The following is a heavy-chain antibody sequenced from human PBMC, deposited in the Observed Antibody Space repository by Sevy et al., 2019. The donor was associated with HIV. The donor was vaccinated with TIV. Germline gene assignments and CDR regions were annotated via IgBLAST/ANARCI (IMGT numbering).Heavy chain of an antibody. CDR1: GFTFSNYG. CDR3: ARRDSANSFEI. J-gene: IGHJ3*02. CDR2: ILAGGGST. V-gene: IGHV3-23*01. D-gene: IGHD1-26*01. Sequence: GGSLRLSCAASGFTFSNYGMSWVRQAPGKGLEWVSSILAGGGSTYYADSVKGRFTISRDNSKNTVFLQMNSLRAEDTAVYYCARRDSANSFEIWGQGTMVTVSS.